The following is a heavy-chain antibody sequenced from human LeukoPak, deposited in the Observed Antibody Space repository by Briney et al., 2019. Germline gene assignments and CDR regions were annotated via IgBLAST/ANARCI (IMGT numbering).Heavy chain of an antibody. CDR1: GFTFSSYW. CDR3: ARDASGYALYFDY. D-gene: IGHD5-12*01. V-gene: IGHV3-7*01. CDR2: IKQDGSEK. Sequence: PGGSLRLSCAASGFTFSSYWMSWVRQAPGKGLEGVANIKQDGSEKYYVDSVKGRFTISRDNAKNALYLQMNSLRAEDTAVYYCARDASGYALYFDYWGQGTLVTVSS. J-gene: IGHJ4*02.